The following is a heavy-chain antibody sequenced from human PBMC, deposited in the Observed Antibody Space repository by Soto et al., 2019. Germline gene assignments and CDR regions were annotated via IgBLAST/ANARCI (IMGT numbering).Heavy chain of an antibody. CDR2: IYSGGST. J-gene: IGHJ3*02. CDR3: ARGLNYFDHHAFDI. Sequence: EAQLVESGGGLIQPGGSLRLSCAASGFTVSNNYMVWVRQAPGKGLEWVSVIYSGGSTYYADSVKGRFTISRDKSSNTLYLQMNTLGAEDTAVYYCARGLNYFDHHAFDIWGQGTMVTVSS. D-gene: IGHD3-22*01. CDR1: GFTVSNNY. V-gene: IGHV3-53*01.